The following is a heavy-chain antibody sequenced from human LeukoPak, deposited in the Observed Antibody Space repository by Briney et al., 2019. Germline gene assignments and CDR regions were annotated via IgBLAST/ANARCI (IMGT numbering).Heavy chain of an antibody. CDR2: IYSGGST. Sequence: PGGSLRLSCAASGFTVSSNYMSWVRQAPGKGLEWVSVIYSGGSTYYADSVKGRFTISRDNSKNTLYLQMNSPRAEDTAVYYCAKRDAQRISGSYFFDYWGQGTLVTVSS. D-gene: IGHD3-10*01. CDR1: GFTVSSNY. V-gene: IGHV3-53*01. J-gene: IGHJ4*02. CDR3: AKRDAQRISGSYFFDY.